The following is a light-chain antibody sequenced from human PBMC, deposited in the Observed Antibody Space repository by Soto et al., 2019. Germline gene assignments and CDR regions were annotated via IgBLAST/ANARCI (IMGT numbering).Light chain of an antibody. CDR1: QSVDTW. CDR2: RAS. J-gene: IGKJ1*01. CDR3: QHYNDYSRV. V-gene: IGKV1-5*03. Sequence: DIQMTQSPSTLSASIGDTVTITCRTSQSVDTWLAWYQHKAGKAPKLLIYRASSLATGVPSRFSGSGSGTAFPLTITSLQPDDFATSYCQHYNDYSRVFGQGTQVEIK.